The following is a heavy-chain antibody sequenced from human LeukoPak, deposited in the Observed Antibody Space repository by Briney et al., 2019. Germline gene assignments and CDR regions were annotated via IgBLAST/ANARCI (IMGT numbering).Heavy chain of an antibody. V-gene: IGHV1-69*04. D-gene: IGHD4-11*01. J-gene: IGHJ4*02. CDR3: ARDAALTVTMAYY. Sequence: SVKVSCKASGGTFSSYTISWVRQAPGEGLEWMGRIIPILGIANYAQKFQGRVTITADKSTSTAYMELSSLRSEDTAVYYCARDAALTVTMAYYWGQGTLVTVSS. CDR2: IIPILGIA. CDR1: GGTFSSYT.